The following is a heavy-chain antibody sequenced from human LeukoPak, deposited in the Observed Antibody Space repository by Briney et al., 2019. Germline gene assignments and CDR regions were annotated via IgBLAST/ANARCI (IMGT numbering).Heavy chain of an antibody. CDR3: ARVRSNQYYYYGMDV. CDR1: GYTFTGYY. J-gene: IGHJ6*02. D-gene: IGHD2-8*01. CDR2: INPSGGST. Sequence: ASVKVSCKASGYTFTGYYMHWVRQAPGQGLEWMGIINPSGGSTSYAQKFQGRVTMTRDTSTSTVYMELSSLRSEDTAVYYCARVRSNQYYYYGMDVWGQGTTVTVSS. V-gene: IGHV1-46*01.